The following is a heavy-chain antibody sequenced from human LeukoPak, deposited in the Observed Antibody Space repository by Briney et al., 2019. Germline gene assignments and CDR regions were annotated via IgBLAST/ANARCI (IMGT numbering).Heavy chain of an antibody. Sequence: PGGSLRLSCAASGFTFSSYAMSWVRRAPGKGLEWVSAISGSGGSTYYADSVKGRFTISRDNSKNTLYLQMNSLRAEDTAVYYCARTKYDFWSGYYNVGAFDIWGQGTMVTVSS. CDR3: ARTKYDFWSGYYNVGAFDI. J-gene: IGHJ3*02. CDR1: GFTFSSYA. V-gene: IGHV3-23*01. D-gene: IGHD3-3*01. CDR2: ISGSGGST.